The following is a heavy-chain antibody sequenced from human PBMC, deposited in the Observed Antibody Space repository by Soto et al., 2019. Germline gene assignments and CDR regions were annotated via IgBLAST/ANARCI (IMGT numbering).Heavy chain of an antibody. J-gene: IGHJ4*02. CDR1: GFTFSNYA. CDR2: TSYDGNNE. Sequence: QVQLVESGGGVVQPGRSLRLACAASGFTFSNYAMHWVRQAPGKGREWVALTSYDGNNEYYTDSVRGRFTISRDNSKNTLLLQRNSRGPAETAVDYCGKDNGGFNCATSWFDYWGRGDLVAVSS. CDR3: GKDNGGFNCATSWFDY. D-gene: IGHD1-20*01. V-gene: IGHV3-30*18.